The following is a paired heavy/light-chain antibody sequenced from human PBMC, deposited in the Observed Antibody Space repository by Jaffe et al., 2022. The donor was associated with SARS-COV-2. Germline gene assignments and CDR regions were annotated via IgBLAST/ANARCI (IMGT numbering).Light chain of an antibody. Sequence: DIVMTQSPDSLAVSLGETATFNCKSSQSLLHSPNNKNYLTWYQQKPGQPPKVLLYWASTRESGVPDRFSGSGSGTDFTLTISSLQAEDVAVYYCQQYYNTPYTFGQGTKVEI. CDR1: QSLLHSPNNKNY. V-gene: IGKV4-1*01. J-gene: IGKJ2*01. CDR2: WAS. CDR3: QQYYNTPYT.
Heavy chain of an antibody. V-gene: IGHV4-31*11. Sequence: QVQLEESGPGLVEPSQTLSLTCGVSGGSLSSGDSFWNWIRQHPGKGLEWIGFISYSGSTSYNPSLRSRSFISMDTSKNQFSLKLTSVTAADTAVYYCAGDKVGSGVGSFDYWGQGTLVTVSS. CDR3: AGDKVGSGVGSFDY. CDR1: GGSLSSGDSF. CDR2: ISYSGST. D-gene: IGHD3-10*01. J-gene: IGHJ4*02.